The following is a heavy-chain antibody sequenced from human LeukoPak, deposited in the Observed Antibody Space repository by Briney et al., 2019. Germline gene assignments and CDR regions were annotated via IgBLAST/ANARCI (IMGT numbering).Heavy chain of an antibody. D-gene: IGHD3-9*01. CDR1: GGSISSYY. V-gene: IGHV4-59*12. CDR2: IYYSGST. J-gene: IGHJ6*02. Sequence: SETLSLTCTVSGGSISSYYWSWIRQPPGKGLEWIGYIYYSGSTNYNPSLKSRVTISVDTSKNQFSLKLSSVTAADTAVYYCARDRSHYDILTGYYNSYYYYGMDVWGQGTTVTVSS. CDR3: ARDRSHYDILTGYYNSYYYYGMDV.